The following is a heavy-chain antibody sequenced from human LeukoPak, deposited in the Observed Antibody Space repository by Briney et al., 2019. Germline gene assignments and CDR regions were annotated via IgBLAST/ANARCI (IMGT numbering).Heavy chain of an antibody. D-gene: IGHD3-22*01. CDR2: IYITGST. Sequence: PSETLSLTCSVAGGSIINYYWSWIRQSAGTGLEWVGRIYITGSTTYNPSLQSRLSMSVDTSKNQFSLRLRSVSAADTAVYYCARLQYYDSTGYSPGYYMDVWGKGITVTVSS. CDR1: GGSIINYY. CDR3: ARLQYYDSTGYSPGYYMDV. V-gene: IGHV4-4*07. J-gene: IGHJ6*03.